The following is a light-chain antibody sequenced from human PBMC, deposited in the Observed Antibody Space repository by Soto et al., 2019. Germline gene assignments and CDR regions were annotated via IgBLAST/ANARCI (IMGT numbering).Light chain of an antibody. CDR3: QQSHTFPLT. J-gene: IGKJ3*01. V-gene: IGKV1-39*01. Sequence: DIEMTQSPSSLSASVGDRVTITCRASQTIASHLNWYQQKPGEAPKLLIYAASSWQSGVPSRFSGTSSGTTYTLIISSLQPEDFAAYSCQQSHTFPLTFGPGTRVDIK. CDR1: QTIASH. CDR2: AAS.